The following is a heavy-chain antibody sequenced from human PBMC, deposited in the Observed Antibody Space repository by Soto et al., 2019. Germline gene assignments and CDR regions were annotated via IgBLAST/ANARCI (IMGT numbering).Heavy chain of an antibody. Sequence: GASVKVSCKASGGTFSSYAISWVRQAPGQGLEWMGGIIPIFGTANYAQKFQGRVTITADESTSTAYMELSSLRSEDTAVYYCATLKDIVLPPLPHSLYYYYYGMDVWGQGTTVTVSS. CDR3: ATLKDIVLPPLPHSLYYYYYGMDV. CDR2: IIPIFGTA. D-gene: IGHD2-8*01. CDR1: GGTFSSYA. V-gene: IGHV1-69*13. J-gene: IGHJ6*02.